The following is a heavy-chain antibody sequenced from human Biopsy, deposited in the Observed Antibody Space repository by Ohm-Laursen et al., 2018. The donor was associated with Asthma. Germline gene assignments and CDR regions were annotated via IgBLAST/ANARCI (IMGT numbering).Heavy chain of an antibody. CDR1: GYTFNSAG. CDR3: ARAVDYSHYYGIDV. J-gene: IGHJ6*02. Sequence: ASVKVFCKASGYTFNSAGITWVRQAPGQGLEWMGWISVYNGNTKVAQKLQDRVTMITDTSTSTAYMELRSLRSDDTAVYFCARAVDYSHYYGIDVWGQGTTVTVS. V-gene: IGHV1-18*01. CDR2: ISVYNGNT. D-gene: IGHD3-10*01.